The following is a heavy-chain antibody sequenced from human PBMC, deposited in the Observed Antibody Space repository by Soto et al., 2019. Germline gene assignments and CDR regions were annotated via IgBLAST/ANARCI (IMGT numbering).Heavy chain of an antibody. CDR1: GFTVSAYT. CDR2: ISSDGNHK. J-gene: IGHJ4*02. Sequence: QVQLVESGGGVVQPGRSLRLSCAASGFTVSAYTMHWVRQAPGKGLEWVAVISSDGNHKYYTDYVKGRFTISRDTSTNTLYLQMNSLRAEDTAVYYCTRWEQPLFEYWGQGTLVTVSS. CDR3: TRWEQPLFEY. V-gene: IGHV3-30-3*01. D-gene: IGHD1-26*01.